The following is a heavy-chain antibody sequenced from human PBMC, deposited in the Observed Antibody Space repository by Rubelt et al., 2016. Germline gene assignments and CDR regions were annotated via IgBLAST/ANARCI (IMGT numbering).Heavy chain of an antibody. J-gene: IGHJ4*02. CDR2: ISAYNGNT. CDR1: GYTFTSYG. CDR3: ARVGYYYDSSGYSDY. V-gene: IGHV1-18*01. Sequence: QVQLVQSGAEVKKPGASVKVSCKASGYTFTSYGISWVRQAPGQGLEWMGWISAYNGNTDYAQKLTGRVTMTTDTSTSTAYMELRSLRSDDTAVYYCARVGYYYDSSGYSDYWGQGTLVTVSS. D-gene: IGHD3-22*01.